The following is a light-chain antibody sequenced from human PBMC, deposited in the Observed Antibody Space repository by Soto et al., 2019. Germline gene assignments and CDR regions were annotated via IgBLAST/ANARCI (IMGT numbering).Light chain of an antibody. CDR2: ENN. V-gene: IGLV1-44*01. CDR1: SSNIGSNT. Sequence: QSVLTQPPSASGTPGQRVTISCSGSSSNIGSNTVNWYQQLPGTAPKLLIYENNHRPSGVPDRFSGSKSGNTASLTVSGLQAEDEADYYCSSYAGSSNVFGTGTKVTVL. J-gene: IGLJ1*01. CDR3: SSYAGSSNV.